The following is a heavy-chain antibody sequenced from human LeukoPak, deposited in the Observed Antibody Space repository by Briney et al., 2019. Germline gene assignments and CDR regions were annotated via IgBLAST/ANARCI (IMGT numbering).Heavy chain of an antibody. CDR2: ISSSSSTI. J-gene: IGHJ4*02. V-gene: IGHV3-48*01. Sequence: GGSLRLSCAASGFTFSSYSMNWVRQAPGQGLEWVSYISSSSSTIYYADSVKGRFTISRDNSKNTLYLQMNSLRAEDTAVYYCAKETYYDFWSGYAAFDYWGQGTLVTVSS. D-gene: IGHD3-3*01. CDR3: AKETYYDFWSGYAAFDY. CDR1: GFTFSSYS.